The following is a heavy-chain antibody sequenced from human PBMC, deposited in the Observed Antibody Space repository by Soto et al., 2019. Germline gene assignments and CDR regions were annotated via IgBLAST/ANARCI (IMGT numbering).Heavy chain of an antibody. D-gene: IGHD3-22*01. CDR1: GYSFTSYW. CDR3: ARSLRYDSSGYYYYSGMDV. V-gene: IGHV5-51*01. Sequence: GESLKISCKGSGYSFTSYWIGWVRQMPGKGLEWMGISYPGDSDTRYSPSFQGQVTISADKSISTAYLQWSSLKASDTAMYYCARSLRYDSSGYYYYSGMDVWGQGTTVTVSS. CDR2: SYPGDSDT. J-gene: IGHJ6*02.